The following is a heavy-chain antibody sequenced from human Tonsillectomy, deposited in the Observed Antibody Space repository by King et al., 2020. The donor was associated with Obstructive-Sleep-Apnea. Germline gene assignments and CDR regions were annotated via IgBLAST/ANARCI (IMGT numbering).Heavy chain of an antibody. J-gene: IGHJ6*02. D-gene: IGHD3-16*02. V-gene: IGHV3-74*01. CDR2: INSDGSST. CDR1: VFTFISYW. CDR3: AKTPYRYYGLDV. Sequence: DVQLVESGGGLVQPGGSLRLSCAASVFTFISYWMFWVRQTPGKGLVCVSRINSDGSSTSNADSVKGRFTISRDNAKNTLYLQMNSLRAEDTAVYYCAKTPYRYYGLDVWGQGTTVTVSS.